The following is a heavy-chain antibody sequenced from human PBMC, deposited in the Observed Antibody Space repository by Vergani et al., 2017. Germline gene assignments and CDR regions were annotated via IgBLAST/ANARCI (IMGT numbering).Heavy chain of an antibody. J-gene: IGHJ1*01. CDR1: GFTFDTYT. CDR2: ISSGGGDI. Sequence: EVQLLESGGGLVQPGGSRRLSCAGAGFTFDTYTMAYVRQAPGKGLEWVATISSGGGDIFYADSVKGRFTISRDNSKNPLFLQMNSLKDEDTAVYYCTTAWGLYYLHGEYFQDWGRGTLVSVSS. CDR3: TTAWGLYYLHGEYFQD. V-gene: IGHV3-23*01. D-gene: IGHD3-10*01.